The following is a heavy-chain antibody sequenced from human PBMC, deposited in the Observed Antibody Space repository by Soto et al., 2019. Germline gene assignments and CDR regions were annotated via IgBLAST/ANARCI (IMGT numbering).Heavy chain of an antibody. CDR2: IYHSGST. CDR1: GGYISSSNW. J-gene: IGHJ3*01. Sequence: SETLSLTCVVSGGYISSSNWWSWVRQAPGKGLQWIGEIYHSGSTNYNPSLKSRVTISVDKSKNQFSLKLSSVTAADTAVYYCAREYYIWGKYDDTFDVWSQGTMVTVSS. V-gene: IGHV4-4*02. D-gene: IGHD3-16*01. CDR3: AREYYIWGKYDDTFDV.